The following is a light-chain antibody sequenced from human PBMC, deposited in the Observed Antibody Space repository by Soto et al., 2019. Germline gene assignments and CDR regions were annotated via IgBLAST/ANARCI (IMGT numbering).Light chain of an antibody. CDR2: DVS. V-gene: IGLV2-11*01. CDR3: CSYAGSYTFGVV. Sequence: QSALTQPRSVSGSPGQSVTISCTGTSSDVGGYNYVSWYQQHPGKAPKLMIYDVSKRPSGVPDRFSGSKSGNMASLTISGLQAEDEADYYCCSYAGSYTFGVVFGGGTKVTVL. J-gene: IGLJ2*01. CDR1: SSDVGGYNY.